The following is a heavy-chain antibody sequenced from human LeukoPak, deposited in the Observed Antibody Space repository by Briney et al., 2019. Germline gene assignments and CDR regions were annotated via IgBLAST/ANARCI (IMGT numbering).Heavy chain of an antibody. CDR3: ARHSGWDPRTPPDY. D-gene: IGHD1-26*01. Sequence: SETLSLTCTVSGGSISSSSYYWGWIRQPPGKGLEWIGSLYYSGSTYYNPSLKSRVTISVDTSKNQFSLKLSSVTAADTAVYYCARHSGWDPRTPPDYWGQGTLVTVSS. CDR1: GGSISSSSYY. V-gene: IGHV4-39*01. CDR2: LYYSGST. J-gene: IGHJ4*02.